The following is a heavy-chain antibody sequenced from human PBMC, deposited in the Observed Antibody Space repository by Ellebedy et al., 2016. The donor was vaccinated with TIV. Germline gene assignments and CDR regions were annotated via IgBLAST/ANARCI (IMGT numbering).Heavy chain of an antibody. Sequence: ASVKVSXXASGYTFTSYGISWVRQAPGQGLEWMGWISAYNGNTNYAQKLQGRVTMTTDTSTSTAYMELRSLRSDDTAVYYCARPFLYDILTGYYPDAFDIWGQGTMVTVSS. CDR1: GYTFTSYG. CDR2: ISAYNGNT. V-gene: IGHV1-18*01. D-gene: IGHD3-9*01. CDR3: ARPFLYDILTGYYPDAFDI. J-gene: IGHJ3*02.